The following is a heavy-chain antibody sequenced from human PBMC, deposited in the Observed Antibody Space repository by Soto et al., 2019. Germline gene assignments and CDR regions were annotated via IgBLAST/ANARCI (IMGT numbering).Heavy chain of an antibody. CDR2: ISYDGSNK. CDR3: AREHCISTSCYVSDI. Sequence: GGSLRLSCAASGFPFSSYAMHWVRQAPGKGLEWVAVISYDGSNKYYADSVKGRFTISRDNSKNTLYLQMNSLRAEDTAVYYCAREHCISTSCYVSDIWGQGTMVTVSS. J-gene: IGHJ3*02. D-gene: IGHD2-2*01. CDR1: GFPFSSYA. V-gene: IGHV3-30-3*01.